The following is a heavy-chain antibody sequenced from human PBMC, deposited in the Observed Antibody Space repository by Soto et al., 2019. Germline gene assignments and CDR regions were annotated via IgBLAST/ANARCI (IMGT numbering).Heavy chain of an antibody. CDR1: GGSFSGYY. CDR2: INHSGST. CDR3: ARAPGGGGSYYGYYYFGMDV. J-gene: IGHJ6*02. V-gene: IGHV4-34*01. D-gene: IGHD1-26*01. Sequence: QVQLQQWGAGLLKPSETLSLTCAVYGGSFSGYYWSWIRQPPGKGLEWIGEINHSGSTNYNQSLMSRVTISVDASKNQFSLKLSSVTAAVTAVYYCARAPGGGGSYYGYYYFGMDVWGQGTTVTVSS.